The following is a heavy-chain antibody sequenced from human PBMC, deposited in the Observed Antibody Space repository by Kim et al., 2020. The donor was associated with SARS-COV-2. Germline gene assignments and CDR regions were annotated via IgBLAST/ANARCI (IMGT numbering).Heavy chain of an antibody. CDR3: ASHSKGGIAAAGTWGSNY. CDR1: GGSFSGYY. Sequence: SETLSLTCAVYGGSFSGYYWSWIRQPPGKGLEWIGEINHSGSTNYNPSLKSRVTISVDTSKNQFSLKLSSVTAADTAVYYCASHSKGGIAAAGTWGSNYWGQGTLVTVSS. J-gene: IGHJ4*02. D-gene: IGHD6-13*01. CDR2: INHSGST. V-gene: IGHV4-34*01.